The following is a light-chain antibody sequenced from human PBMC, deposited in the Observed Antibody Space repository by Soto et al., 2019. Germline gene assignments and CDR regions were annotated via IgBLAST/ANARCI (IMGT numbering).Light chain of an antibody. Sequence: QSVLTQPAAVSGSTGQSITISCTGTSSDVGRYNYVSWYQQYPGRAPKLIIYEVTNRPSGVSDRFSGSKSGNVASLTISGLQAADEADYYCGSYTSTYVRIFGTGTKVTVL. CDR1: SSDVGRYNY. J-gene: IGLJ1*01. V-gene: IGLV2-14*01. CDR2: EVT. CDR3: GSYTSTYVRI.